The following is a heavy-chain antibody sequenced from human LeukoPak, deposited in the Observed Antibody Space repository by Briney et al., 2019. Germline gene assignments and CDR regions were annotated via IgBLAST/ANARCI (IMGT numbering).Heavy chain of an antibody. CDR1: GGSISSYY. CDR3: ARDPTTVTTIFDS. V-gene: IGHV4-59*12. D-gene: IGHD4-17*01. J-gene: IGHJ4*02. CDR2: IYYSGST. Sequence: PSETLSLTCTVSGGSISSYYWSWIRQPPGKGLEWIGYIYYSGSTNYNPSLKSRVTISVDTSKNQVSLKLRSVTAADTAVYCARDPTTVTTIFDSWGQGTLVTVSS.